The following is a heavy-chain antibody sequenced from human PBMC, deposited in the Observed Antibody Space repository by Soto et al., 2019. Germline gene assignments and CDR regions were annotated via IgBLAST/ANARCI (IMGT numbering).Heavy chain of an antibody. Sequence: SETLSLTCAVYGGAFSGYYWSWIRQPPGKGLEWIGEINHSGSTNYNPSLKSRVTISVDTSKNQFSLKLSSVTAADTAVYYCARRNVLLATIGSFDYWGQGTLVTVS. D-gene: IGHD5-12*01. J-gene: IGHJ4*02. CDR1: GGAFSGYY. CDR2: INHSGST. CDR3: ARRNVLLATIGSFDY. V-gene: IGHV4-34*01.